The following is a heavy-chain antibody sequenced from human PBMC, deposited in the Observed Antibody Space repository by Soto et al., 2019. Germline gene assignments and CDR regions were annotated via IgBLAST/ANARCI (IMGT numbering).Heavy chain of an antibody. CDR3: AKALGELSPESDDY. V-gene: IGHV3-30*18. D-gene: IGHD3-16*02. J-gene: IGHJ4*02. CDR1: GFTFSSYG. Sequence: QVQLVESGGGVVQPGRSLRLSCAASGFTFSSYGMHWVRQAPGKGLEWVAVISYDGSDKYYADSVKGRFTISRDNSKNALTLQMNSLRADDTAVYYCAKALGELSPESDDYWGQGTLITVSS. CDR2: ISYDGSDK.